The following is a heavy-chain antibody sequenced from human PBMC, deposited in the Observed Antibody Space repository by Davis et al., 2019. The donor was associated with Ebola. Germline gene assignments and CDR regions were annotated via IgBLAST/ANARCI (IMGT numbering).Heavy chain of an antibody. CDR1: GFTFSSYA. Sequence: ESLKISCAASGFTFSSYAMSWVRQAPGKGLEWIGYIYYSGSTNYNPSLKSRVTISVDRSKNQFSLKLSSVTAADTAVYYCARGVGAFRSGAYYYYYYGMDVWGQGTTVTVSS. CDR3: ARGVGAFRSGAYYYYYYGMDV. V-gene: IGHV4-59*12. D-gene: IGHD3-3*01. J-gene: IGHJ6*02. CDR2: IYYSGST.